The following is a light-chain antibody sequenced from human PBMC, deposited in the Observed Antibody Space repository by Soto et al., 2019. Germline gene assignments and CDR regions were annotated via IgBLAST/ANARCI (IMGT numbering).Light chain of an antibody. J-gene: IGKJ1*01. CDR2: DTS. Sequence: EIVLTQSPGTLSLSPGERATLSCRASQSVSSSYLAWYQQKPGQAPRLLMYDTSNRATDIPDRFSGSGSGTDFTLIISRLEPEDFAVYYCQQYVTSPRTFGQGTKVEIK. CDR1: QSVSSSY. CDR3: QQYVTSPRT. V-gene: IGKV3-20*01.